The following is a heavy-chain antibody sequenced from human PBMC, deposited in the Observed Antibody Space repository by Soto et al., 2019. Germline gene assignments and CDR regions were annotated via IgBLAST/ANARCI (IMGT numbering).Heavy chain of an antibody. CDR2: ISSSSSTI. CDR1: GFTFSSYS. V-gene: IGHV3-48*01. CDR3: ARNDVPLGYCSSTSCSPFDY. D-gene: IGHD2-2*01. Sequence: PGGSLRLSCAASGFTFSSYSMNWVRQAPGKGLEWVSYISSSSSTIYYADSVKGRFTISRDNAKNSLYLQMNSLRAEDTAVYYCARNDVPLGYCSSTSCSPFDYWGQGTLVTVSS. J-gene: IGHJ4*02.